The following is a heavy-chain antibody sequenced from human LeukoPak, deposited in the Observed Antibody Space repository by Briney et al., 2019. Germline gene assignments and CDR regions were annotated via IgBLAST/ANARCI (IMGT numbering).Heavy chain of an antibody. Sequence: ASVKVSCKASGVTFSSYAISCVRQAPGQGLEWMGGIIPIFGTANHAQKFQGRVTITADESTSTAYMELSSLRSEDTAVYYCARVSADYYDSRGYYPTPAFDIWAQGTMVTVSS. CDR1: GVTFSSYA. CDR3: ARVSADYYDSRGYYPTPAFDI. J-gene: IGHJ3*02. V-gene: IGHV1-69*01. D-gene: IGHD3-22*01. CDR2: IIPIFGTA.